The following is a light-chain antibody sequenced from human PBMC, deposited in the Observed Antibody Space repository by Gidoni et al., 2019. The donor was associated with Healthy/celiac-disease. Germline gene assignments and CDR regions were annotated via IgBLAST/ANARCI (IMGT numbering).Light chain of an antibody. CDR3: GTWDSSLSAVV. CDR1: SPNIGNNY. CDR2: ENN. Sequence: QSVLTQPPSMSAAPVHKVTISCSGSSPNIGNNYVSLYQQLLGTAPKLLIYENNKRPSGIPDRFSGSKSGTSATLGITGLQTGDEADYYCGTWDSSLSAVVFGGGTKLTVL. V-gene: IGLV1-51*01. J-gene: IGLJ2*01.